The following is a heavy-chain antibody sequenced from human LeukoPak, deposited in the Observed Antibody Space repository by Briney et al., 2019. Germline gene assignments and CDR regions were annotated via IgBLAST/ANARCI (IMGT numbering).Heavy chain of an antibody. CDR2: INPNSGGT. V-gene: IGHV1-2*02. CDR1: GYTFTGYY. Sequence: GASVKLSCKASGYTFTGYYMHWVRQAPGQGLEWMGWINPNSGGTNYAQKFQGRATMTRDTSISTAYMELSRPRSDDTAVYYCARDLGNWFDPWGQGTLVTVSS. CDR3: ARDLGNWFDP. J-gene: IGHJ5*02.